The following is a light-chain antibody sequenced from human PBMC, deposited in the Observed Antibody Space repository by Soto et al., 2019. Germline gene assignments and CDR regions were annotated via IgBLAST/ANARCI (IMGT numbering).Light chain of an antibody. J-gene: IGKJ1*01. CDR1: QSISSW. V-gene: IGKV1-5*03. CDR3: QQYNSYSQWT. Sequence: EIQMTQSPSTLSASVGDRVTITCRASQSISSWLAWYQQKPGKAPKLLIYKASSLESGVPSRFSGSGSGTEFTLTISSLQPDDFATYYCQQYNSYSQWTFGQGTKVDI. CDR2: KAS.